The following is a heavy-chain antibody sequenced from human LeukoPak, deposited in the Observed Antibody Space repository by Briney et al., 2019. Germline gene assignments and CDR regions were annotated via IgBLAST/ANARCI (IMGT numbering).Heavy chain of an antibody. J-gene: IGHJ4*02. V-gene: IGHV4-31*03. Sequence: SETLSLTCTVSGGSISSGGYYWSWIRQHPRKGLEWIGYIYYSGSTYYNPPLKSRVAISVDTSKNQFSLKLSSVTAADTAVYYCARAATDFWSGNYGGPDYWGQGTLVTVSS. CDR3: ARAATDFWSGNYGGPDY. D-gene: IGHD3-3*01. CDR2: IYYSGST. CDR1: GGSISSGGYY.